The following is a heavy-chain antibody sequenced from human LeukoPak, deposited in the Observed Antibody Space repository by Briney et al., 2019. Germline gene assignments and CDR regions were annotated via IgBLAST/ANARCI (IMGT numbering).Heavy chain of an antibody. J-gene: IGHJ4*02. CDR1: GGTFSSYA. Sequence: GASVKVSCKASGGTFSSYAISWVRQAPGQGLEWMGRIIPIFGTANYAQKFQGRVTITTDESTSTAYMELSSLRSEDTAVYYCASEMATIISAPDYWGQGTLVTVSS. D-gene: IGHD5-24*01. V-gene: IGHV1-69*05. CDR2: IIPIFGTA. CDR3: ASEMATIISAPDY.